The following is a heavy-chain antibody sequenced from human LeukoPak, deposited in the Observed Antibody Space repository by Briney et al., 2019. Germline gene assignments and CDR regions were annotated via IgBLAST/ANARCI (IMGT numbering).Heavy chain of an antibody. Sequence: GGSLRLSCAASGFTVSSNYMSWVRQAPGKGLEWVSVIYSGGSTYYADSVKGRFTISRDNSKNTLYLQMNSLRAEDTAVYYCAKASTKKKDNDYWGQGTLVTVSS. V-gene: IGHV3-53*01. CDR2: IYSGGST. J-gene: IGHJ4*02. CDR1: GFTVSSNY. CDR3: AKASTKKKDNDY.